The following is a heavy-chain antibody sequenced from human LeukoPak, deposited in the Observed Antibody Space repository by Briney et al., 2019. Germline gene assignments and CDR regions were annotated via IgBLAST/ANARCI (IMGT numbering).Heavy chain of an antibody. V-gene: IGHV4-4*09. CDR2: IHTSGST. CDR3: ANSYDGKIVPFDN. D-gene: IGHD4-23*01. Sequence: SETLSLTCTVPDGSISNSFWNWVRQPPGKGLEWIVYIHTSGSTNYNPAFKSRVTLSVDTSKSQFSLRLNSVTASDTAVYYCANSYDGKIVPFDNWGQGTLVTVSS. CDR1: DGSISNSF. J-gene: IGHJ4*02.